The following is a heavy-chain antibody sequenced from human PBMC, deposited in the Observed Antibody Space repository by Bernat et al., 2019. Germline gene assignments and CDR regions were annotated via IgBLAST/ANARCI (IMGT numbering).Heavy chain of an antibody. V-gene: IGHV3-30*18. CDR3: AKDRSTLSSSDWYFDL. J-gene: IGHJ2*01. CDR1: GFTFSNSG. Sequence: QVLLVESGGGVVQPGTSLRLSCAASGFTFSNSGMHWVRQAPGKGLEWVALISSDGINIYYADSVKGRFTISRDNFKNTLYLQMNSLSAEDTAVYNCAKDRSTLSSSDWYFDLWGRGTLVTVSS. D-gene: IGHD6-13*01. CDR2: ISSDGINI.